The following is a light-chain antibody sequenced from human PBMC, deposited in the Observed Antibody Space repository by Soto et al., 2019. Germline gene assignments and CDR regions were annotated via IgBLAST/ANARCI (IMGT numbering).Light chain of an antibody. J-gene: IGKJ4*01. Sequence: DIQMTHSPPSVSQPVGKGATLPFGPSKVFTTWLAWYQQKPGKAPKLLIYGASSLQSGVPSRFSGGGSGTHFTLIISSLQPEDFATYYCQQTNTFLPLTFGGGTKVEI. V-gene: IGKV1-12*01. CDR1: KVFTTW. CDR2: GAS. CDR3: QQTNTFLPLT.